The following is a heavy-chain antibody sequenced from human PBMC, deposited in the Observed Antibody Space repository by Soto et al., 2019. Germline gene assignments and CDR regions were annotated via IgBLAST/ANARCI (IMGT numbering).Heavy chain of an antibody. CDR3: AKSYSYGLNWFDP. Sequence: PGGSLRLSCAASGFTFSSYGMHWVRQAPGKGLEWVAVISYDGSNKYYADSVKGRFTISRDNSKNTLYLQMNSLRAEDTAVYYCAKSYSYGLNWFDPWGQGTLVTVYS. CDR1: GFTFSSYG. J-gene: IGHJ5*02. D-gene: IGHD5-18*01. CDR2: ISYDGSNK. V-gene: IGHV3-30*18.